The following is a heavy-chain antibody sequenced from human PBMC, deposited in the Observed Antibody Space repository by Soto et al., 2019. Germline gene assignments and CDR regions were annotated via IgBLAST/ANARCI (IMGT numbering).Heavy chain of an antibody. Sequence: PGGSLRLSCGASGFTFSGYEMNWVRQAPGKGLEWVSYISSSGNIMHYADSVKGRFTISRYNAKNSLYLQMNSLRAEDTAVYYCARDIVSFFDYWGLGTLVTVSS. J-gene: IGHJ4*02. CDR3: ARDIVSFFDY. D-gene: IGHD3-16*02. CDR1: GFTFSGYE. V-gene: IGHV3-48*03. CDR2: ISSSGNIM.